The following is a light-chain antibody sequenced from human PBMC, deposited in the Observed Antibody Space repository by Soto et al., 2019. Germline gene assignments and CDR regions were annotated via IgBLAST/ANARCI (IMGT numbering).Light chain of an antibody. CDR2: GAS. CDR1: QSVSSAF. V-gene: IGKV3-20*01. CDR3: QQYGNSPLWT. Sequence: EIVLSQSPGTLSLSPRERATLSCRASQSVSSAFLAWYQQKPGQAPRLLIYGASSRAAGIPDRFSGRGSGTDFTLTISRLEAEDFAVYYCQQYGNSPLWTFGQVGMVDVK. J-gene: IGKJ1*01.